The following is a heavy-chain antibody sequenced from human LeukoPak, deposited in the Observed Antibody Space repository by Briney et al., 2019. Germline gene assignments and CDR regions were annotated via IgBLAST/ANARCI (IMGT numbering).Heavy chain of an antibody. CDR3: AKDDYYYYYMDV. Sequence: GGPLRLSCAASGFTFSSYAMSWVRQAPGKGLEWVSAISGSGGSTYYADSVKGRFTISRDNSKNTLYLQMNSLRAEDTAVYYCAKDDYYYYYMDVWGKGTTVTVSS. CDR2: ISGSGGST. CDR1: GFTFSSYA. V-gene: IGHV3-23*01. J-gene: IGHJ6*03.